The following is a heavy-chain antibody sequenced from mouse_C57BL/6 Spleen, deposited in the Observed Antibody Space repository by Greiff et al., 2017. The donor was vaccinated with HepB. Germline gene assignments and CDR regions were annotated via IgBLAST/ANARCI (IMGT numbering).Heavy chain of an antibody. CDR1: GYTFTEYT. J-gene: IGHJ3*01. CDR3: ARHEDRGPHYDYDSAWFAY. D-gene: IGHD2-4*01. Sequence: QVQLQQSGAELVKPGASVKLSCKASGYTFTEYTIHWVKQRSGQGLEWIGWFYPGSGSIKYNEKFKDKATLTADKSSSTVYMELSRLTSEDSAVYFCARHEDRGPHYDYDSAWFAYWGQGTLVTVSA. CDR2: FYPGSGSI. V-gene: IGHV1-62-2*01.